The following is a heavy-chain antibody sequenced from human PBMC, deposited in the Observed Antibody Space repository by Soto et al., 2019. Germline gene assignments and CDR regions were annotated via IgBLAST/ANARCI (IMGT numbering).Heavy chain of an antibody. CDR1: GFTFSNYW. Sequence: EVQLVESGGGLVQPGGSLRLSCAASGFTFSNYWMYWVRQAPGKGLEWVSRINSDGSVSSYEDSVKGRLTISRDNVKNTLYLQMDSLRAEDTALYYCARGDCVGGTCYSLAGSFYYYMDVWGKGTTVTVFS. J-gene: IGHJ6*03. V-gene: IGHV3-74*02. CDR2: INSDGSVS. CDR3: ARGDCVGGTCYSLAGSFYYYMDV. D-gene: IGHD2-15*01.